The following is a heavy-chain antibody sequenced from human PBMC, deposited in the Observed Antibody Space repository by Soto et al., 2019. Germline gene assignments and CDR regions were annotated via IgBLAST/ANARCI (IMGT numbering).Heavy chain of an antibody. D-gene: IGHD6-13*01. CDR1: GYSFTSYW. CDR2: IYPGDSDT. Sequence: PGESLKISCKGSGYSFTSYWIGWVRQMPGKGLEWMGIIYPGDSDTRYSPSFQGQVTISADKSISTAYLQWSSLKASDTAMYYCARLIVRYSSSWYTAFDIWGQGTMVTVSS. J-gene: IGHJ3*02. V-gene: IGHV5-51*01. CDR3: ARLIVRYSSSWYTAFDI.